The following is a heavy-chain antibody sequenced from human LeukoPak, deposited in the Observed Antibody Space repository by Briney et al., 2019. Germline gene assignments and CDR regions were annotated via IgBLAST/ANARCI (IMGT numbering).Heavy chain of an antibody. J-gene: IGHJ4*02. Sequence: AAVKVSCKASGYTFTSYGISWVRQAPGQGLEWMGWISAYNGNTNYAQRLQGRVTMTTDTSTSTAYLELRSLSSDDTAVYYCARVLPDSSGYYDYFDYGGQGTRVTVSS. CDR2: ISAYNGNT. CDR3: ARVLPDSSGYYDYFDY. D-gene: IGHD3-22*01. CDR1: GYTFTSYG. V-gene: IGHV1-18*01.